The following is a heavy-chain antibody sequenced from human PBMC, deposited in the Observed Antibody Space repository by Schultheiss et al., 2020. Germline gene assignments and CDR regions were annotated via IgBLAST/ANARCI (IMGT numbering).Heavy chain of an antibody. CDR3: ARLWGVNDY. CDR2: IYYSGST. V-gene: IGHV4-4*02. D-gene: IGHD3-10*01. J-gene: IGHJ4*02. Sequence: SETLSLTCAVSGGSISSSNWWSWVRQPPGKGLEWIGSIYYSGSTYYNPSLKSRVTISVDTSKNQFSLKLSSVTAADTAVYYCARLWGVNDYWGQGTLVTVSS. CDR1: GGSISSSNW.